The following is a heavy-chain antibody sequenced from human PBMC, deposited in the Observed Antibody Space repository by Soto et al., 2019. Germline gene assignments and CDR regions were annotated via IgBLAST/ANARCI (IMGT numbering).Heavy chain of an antibody. CDR3: ARGNRYTGDDVWGKRYGFDY. D-gene: IGHD3-16*01. J-gene: IGHJ4*02. Sequence: QVQLVQSGAEVKKPGSSVKVSCKASGGTFRNYAISWVRQAPGQGLEWMGGIIPIFGTTNYAQKFEGRVTISADESTNKAYMDVSSLRSEDTAVYYCARGNRYTGDDVWGKRYGFDYWGQGTLVTVSS. V-gene: IGHV1-69*12. CDR2: IIPIFGTT. CDR1: GGTFRNYA.